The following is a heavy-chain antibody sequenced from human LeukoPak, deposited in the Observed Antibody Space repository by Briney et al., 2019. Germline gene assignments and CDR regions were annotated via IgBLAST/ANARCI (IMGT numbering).Heavy chain of an antibody. CDR2: ISGSGGST. CDR3: ATLGYYYASSGAYSFDY. J-gene: IGHJ4*02. D-gene: IGHD3-22*01. V-gene: IGHV3-23*01. CDR1: GFTFSSYA. Sequence: PGGSLRLSCEASGFTFSSYAMSWVRQAPGKGLEWVSAISGSGGSTYYADSVKGRFTISRDNSKNTLYLHMNSLSAEDTAVYYCATLGYYYASSGAYSFDYWGQGTLVTVSS.